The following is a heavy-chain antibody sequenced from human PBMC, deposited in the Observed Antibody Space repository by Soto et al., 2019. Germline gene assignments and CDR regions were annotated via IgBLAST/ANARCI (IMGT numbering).Heavy chain of an antibody. CDR2: IHYSGSI. CDR3: TREDGGGDRDYYGLDV. V-gene: IGHV4-30-4*01. Sequence: QVQLQESGPGLVRPSQTLSLTCTVSGGSISTDHYHWTWIRQTPGKGLEWIGYIHYSGSIHFDPSLQGRASMAADTSKNLCSLKLGSVTAADTAVYFCTREDGGGDRDYYGLDVWGQGTTVTVSS. CDR1: GGSISTDHYH. J-gene: IGHJ6*02. D-gene: IGHD2-21*02.